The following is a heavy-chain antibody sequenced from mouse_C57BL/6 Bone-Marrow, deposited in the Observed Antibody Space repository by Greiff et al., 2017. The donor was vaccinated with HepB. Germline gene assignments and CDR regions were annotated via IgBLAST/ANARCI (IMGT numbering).Heavy chain of an antibody. D-gene: IGHD1-1*01. CDR2: IDPSDSET. Sequence: VQLQQPGAELVRPGSSVKLSCKASGYTFTSYWMHWVKHRPIQGLEWIGNIDPSDSETHYNQKFKDKATLTVDKSSSTAYMQLSSLTSEDSAVYYCARGSTAWFAYWGQGTLVTVSA. V-gene: IGHV1-52*01. J-gene: IGHJ3*01. CDR1: GYTFTSYW. CDR3: ARGSTAWFAY.